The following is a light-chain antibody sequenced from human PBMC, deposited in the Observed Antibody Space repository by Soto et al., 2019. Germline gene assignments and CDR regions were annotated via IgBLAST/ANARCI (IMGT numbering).Light chain of an antibody. V-gene: IGKV1-39*01. CDR3: QQSYKTAS. Sequence: EIPMTQSPSTLAASVGDRLTLTCRASRNVSIYLNWYQHKPGKGPTLLIHATSNLQIGVPSRFSGSRSGTEFTLIISRLAPEDSGTYYGQQSYKTASFGQGTRLEIK. CDR1: RNVSIY. CDR2: ATS. J-gene: IGKJ5*01.